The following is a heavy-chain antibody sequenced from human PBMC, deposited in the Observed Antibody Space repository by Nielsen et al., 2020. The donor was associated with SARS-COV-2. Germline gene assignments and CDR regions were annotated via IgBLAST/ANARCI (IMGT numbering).Heavy chain of an antibody. CDR3: AKVPRAIVVVPAEGDY. CDR2: ISGSGGST. J-gene: IGHJ4*02. CDR1: GFTFSSCA. Sequence: GESLKISCAASGFTFSSCAMSWVRQAPGKGLEWVSAISGSGGSTYYADSVKGRFTISRDNSKNTLYLQMNSLRAEDTAVYYCAKVPRAIVVVPAEGDYWGQGTLVTVSS. D-gene: IGHD2-2*01. V-gene: IGHV3-23*01.